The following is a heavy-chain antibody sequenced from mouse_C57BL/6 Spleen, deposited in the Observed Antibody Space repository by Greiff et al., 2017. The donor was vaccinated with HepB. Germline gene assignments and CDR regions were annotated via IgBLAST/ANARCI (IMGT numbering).Heavy chain of an antibody. J-gene: IGHJ1*03. CDR3: ARYYANRYFDV. CDR1: GYTFTSYW. Sequence: QVQLKQPGAELVKPGASVKLSCKASGYTFTSYWMQWVKQRPGQGLEWIGEIDPSDSYTNYNQNFKGKATLTVDTSSSTAYMQLSSLTSEDSAVYYCARYYANRYFDVWGTGTTVTVSS. D-gene: IGHD1-1*02. CDR2: IDPSDSYT. V-gene: IGHV1-50*01.